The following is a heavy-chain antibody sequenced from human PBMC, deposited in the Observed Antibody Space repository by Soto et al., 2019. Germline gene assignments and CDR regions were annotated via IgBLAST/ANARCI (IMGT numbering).Heavy chain of an antibody. V-gene: IGHV4-30-2*01. CDR1: GGSISSGGYS. CDR3: ARTTFGDPTYYFDY. D-gene: IGHD3-10*01. J-gene: IGHJ4*02. CDR2: IYHSGST. Sequence: SETLSLTCAVSGGSISSGGYSWSWIRQPPGKGLEWIGYIYHSGSTYYNPSLKSRVTISVDRSKNQFSLKLSSVTAADTAVYYCARTTFGDPTYYFDYWGQGTLVTVSS.